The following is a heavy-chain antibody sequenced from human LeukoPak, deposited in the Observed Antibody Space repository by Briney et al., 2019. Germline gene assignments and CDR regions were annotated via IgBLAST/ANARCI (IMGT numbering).Heavy chain of an antibody. Sequence: SETLSLTCTVSGGSISSYYWSWIRQPAGKGLEWIGRIYTSGSTNYNPSLKSRVTMSVDTSKNQFSLKLSSVTAADTAVYYCARGRRVLAAAGTEFDYWGQGTLVTVSS. V-gene: IGHV4-4*07. D-gene: IGHD6-13*01. CDR2: IYTSGST. J-gene: IGHJ4*02. CDR3: ARGRRVLAAAGTEFDY. CDR1: GGSISSYY.